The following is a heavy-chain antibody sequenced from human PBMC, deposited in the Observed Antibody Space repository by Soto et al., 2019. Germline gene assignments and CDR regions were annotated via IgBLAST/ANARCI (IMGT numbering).Heavy chain of an antibody. CDR2: ISGSGGST. V-gene: IGHV3-23*01. CDR1: GFTFSSYA. D-gene: IGHD1-26*01. CDR3: AKVRATPVAFDI. Sequence: EVPLLESGGGLVQPGGSLRLSCAASGFTFSSYAMSWVRQAPGKGLEWVSAISGSGGSTYYADSVKGRLTISRDNSKITLYLQMNSLRAEDTAVYYCAKVRATPVAFDIWGQGTMVTVSS. J-gene: IGHJ3*02.